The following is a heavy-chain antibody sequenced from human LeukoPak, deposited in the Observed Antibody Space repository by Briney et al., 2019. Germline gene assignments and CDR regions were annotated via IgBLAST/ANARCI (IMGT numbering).Heavy chain of an antibody. Sequence: GGSLRLSCAASGFTFSSYGMHWVRQAPGKGLEWVAFIRYDGSNKYYADSVKGRFTISRDNSKNTLYLQMNSLRAEDTAVYYCAKGDGFLGYCSSTSCYGGDYWGQGTLVTVSS. CDR1: GFTFSSYG. D-gene: IGHD2-2*01. CDR3: AKGDGFLGYCSSTSCYGGDY. V-gene: IGHV3-30*02. J-gene: IGHJ4*02. CDR2: IRYDGSNK.